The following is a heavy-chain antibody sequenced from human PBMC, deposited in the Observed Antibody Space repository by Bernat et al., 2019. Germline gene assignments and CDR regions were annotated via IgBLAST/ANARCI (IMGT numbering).Heavy chain of an antibody. CDR1: GFTFSSYA. CDR3: ARGHDGYNIHFDL. D-gene: IGHD5-24*01. CDR2: ISYDGSNK. J-gene: IGHJ2*01. Sequence: QVQLVESGGGVVQPGRSLRLSCAASGFTFSSYAMDWVRQAPGKGLEWVAVISYDGSNKYYADSVKGRFTISRDNSKNTLYLQMNSLRAEDTAVYYCARGHDGYNIHFDLWGRDTLVTVSS. V-gene: IGHV3-30-3*01.